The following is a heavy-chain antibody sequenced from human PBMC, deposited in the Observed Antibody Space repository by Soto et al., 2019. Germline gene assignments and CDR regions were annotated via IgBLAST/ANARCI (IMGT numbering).Heavy chain of an antibody. CDR1: GGSISSYD. V-gene: IGHV4-59*12. D-gene: IGHD3-10*01. CDR2: IYYSGST. Sequence: SGTLSLTSTVSGGSISSYDWSWIWQPQGKGLEWIGYIYYSGSTYYNPSLKSRVTISVDTSKNQFSLKLSSVTAADTAVYYCAREATMVRGVIHRENWFDPWGQGTLVTVSS. CDR3: AREATMVRGVIHRENWFDP. J-gene: IGHJ5*02.